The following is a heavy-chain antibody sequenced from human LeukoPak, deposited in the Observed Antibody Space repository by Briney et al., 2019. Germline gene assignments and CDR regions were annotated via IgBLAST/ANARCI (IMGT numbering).Heavy chain of an antibody. CDR3: AGGRSSILGY. CDR2: INHSGST. J-gene: IGHJ4*02. CDR1: GGSFSGYY. V-gene: IGHV4-34*01. Sequence: SETLSLTCAVYGGSFSGYYWSWIRQPPGKGLEWIGEINHSGSTNSNPSLERRVTISVDTSKNQFSLRLTSVTAADTAVYYCAGGRSSILGYWGQGTLVTVSS. D-gene: IGHD3-9*01.